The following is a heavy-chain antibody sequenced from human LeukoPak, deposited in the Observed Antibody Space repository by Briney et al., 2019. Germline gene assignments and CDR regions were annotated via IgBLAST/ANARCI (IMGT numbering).Heavy chain of an antibody. D-gene: IGHD3-22*01. J-gene: IGHJ4*02. V-gene: IGHV4-61*02. CDR2: IYTSGST. CDR1: GGSISSGSYY. CDR3: ARGSNPYYYDSSGYYPPIKDY. Sequence: SETLSLTCTVSGGSISSGSYYWSWIRQPAGKGLEWIGRIYTSGSTNYNPSLKSRVTISVDTSKNQFSLKLSSVTAADTAVYYCARGSNPYYYDSSGYYPPIKDYWGQGTLVTVSS.